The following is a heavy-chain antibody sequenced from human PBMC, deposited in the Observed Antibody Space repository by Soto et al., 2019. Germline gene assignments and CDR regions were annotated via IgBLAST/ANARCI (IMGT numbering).Heavy chain of an antibody. D-gene: IGHD6-13*01. CDR3: AKASPSWYHLFDH. Sequence: PGGSLRLSCAASGFTFSSYAMHWVRQAPGKGLEGGECSSYDGSNAYYAVSLPLRFPISRDNSYTTLYVQKNNLRAAPTPIYYSAKASPSWYHLFDHWGRGSLVAVSS. J-gene: IGHJ4*02. V-gene: IGHV3-30*18. CDR2: SSYDGSNA. CDR1: GFTFSSYA.